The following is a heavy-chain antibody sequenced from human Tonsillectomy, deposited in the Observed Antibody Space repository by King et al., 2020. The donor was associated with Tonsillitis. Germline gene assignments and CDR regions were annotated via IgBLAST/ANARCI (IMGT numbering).Heavy chain of an antibody. J-gene: IGHJ4*02. Sequence: DVQLVESGGGLVQPGGSLRLSCTASGFTFSDHDMDWVRQAPGKGLEWVGRSRSKNKGYTTEYAASVKGRFTISRDASMNSLYVQLNSLKTEDTAVYYCAICRRTWGYWGQGTLVTVSS. D-gene: IGHD3-16*01. CDR3: AICRRTWGY. CDR2: SRSKNKGYTT. V-gene: IGHV3-72*01. CDR1: GFTFSDHD.